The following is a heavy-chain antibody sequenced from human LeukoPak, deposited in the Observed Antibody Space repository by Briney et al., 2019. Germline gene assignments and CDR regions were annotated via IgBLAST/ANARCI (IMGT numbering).Heavy chain of an antibody. CDR2: INPNSGGT. V-gene: IGHV1/OR15-1*04. Sequence: ASVKVSCRASGYIFTDYYMHWVRQAPGQELGWMGRINPNSGGTNYAQKLQGRVTMTTDTSTSTAYMELRSLRSDDTAVYYCARGASSGWYLFDYWGQGTLVTVSS. J-gene: IGHJ4*02. CDR3: ARGASSGWYLFDY. CDR1: GYIFTDYY. D-gene: IGHD6-19*01.